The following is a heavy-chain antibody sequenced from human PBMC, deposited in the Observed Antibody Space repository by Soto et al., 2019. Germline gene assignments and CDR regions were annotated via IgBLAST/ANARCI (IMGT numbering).Heavy chain of an antibody. Sequence: EVQLVESGGGLVQPGGSLRLSCAASGFTFSSYWMSWVRQAPGKGLEWVANIRENGSGEFYVDSLKGRFTISRDDAKNSLFLKMSRRRAEATAVYYCARGLSPLAASADGVYFDYWGQGTLVTVSS. J-gene: IGHJ4*02. CDR2: IRENGSGE. CDR3: ARGLSPLAASADGVYFDY. V-gene: IGHV3-7*01. D-gene: IGHD6-6*01. CDR1: GFTFSSYW.